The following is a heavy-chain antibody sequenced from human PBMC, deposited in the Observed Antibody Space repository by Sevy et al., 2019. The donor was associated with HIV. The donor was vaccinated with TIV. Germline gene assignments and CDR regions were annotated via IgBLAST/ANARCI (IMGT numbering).Heavy chain of an antibody. CDR3: AREFVSGYGMDV. V-gene: IGHV1-69*13. Sequence: ASVKVSCKASGGTFSSYAISWVRQAPGQGLEWMGGIILIFGTANYAQKFQGRVTITADESTSTAYMELSSLRSEDTAAYYCAREFVSGYGMDVWGQGTTVTVSS. D-gene: IGHD3-10*01. CDR2: IILIFGTA. CDR1: GGTFSSYA. J-gene: IGHJ6*02.